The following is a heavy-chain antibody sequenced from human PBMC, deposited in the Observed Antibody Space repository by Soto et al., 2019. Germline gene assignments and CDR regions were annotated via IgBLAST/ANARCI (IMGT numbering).Heavy chain of an antibody. J-gene: IGHJ4*02. CDR2: ISYDEIDK. CDR1: GFTFSNYT. Sequence: SGGSLRLSCAASGFTFSNYTMHWVRQAPGKGLEWVALISYDEIDKYFADAVKGRFTISRDNSKNTLYLQMSSLRAEDTAVYYCVSPQWELLPWGQGTLVTVSS. V-gene: IGHV3-30*04. D-gene: IGHD1-26*01. CDR3: VSPQWELLP.